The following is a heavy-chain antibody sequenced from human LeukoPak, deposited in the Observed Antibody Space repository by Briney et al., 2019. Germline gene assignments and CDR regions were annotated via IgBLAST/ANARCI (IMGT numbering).Heavy chain of an antibody. CDR1: LGTSSSYA. Sequence: SLKASSKASLGTSSSYATSWVRHAPQQGLGWMGGIIPIFGTANYAQKFQGRVTIPTDESTSTAYMELSSLRSEDTAVYYCARVVYSGYDFLSYWFDPWGQGTLVTVSS. CDR2: IIPIFGTA. D-gene: IGHD5-12*01. CDR3: ARVVYSGYDFLSYWFDP. J-gene: IGHJ5*02. V-gene: IGHV1-69*05.